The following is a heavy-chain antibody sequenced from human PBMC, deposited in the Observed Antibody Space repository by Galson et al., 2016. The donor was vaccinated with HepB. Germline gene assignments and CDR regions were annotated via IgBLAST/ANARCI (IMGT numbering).Heavy chain of an antibody. V-gene: IGHV4-31*03. CDR1: GGSISSGGYY. CDR3: ARGSPTMVGLDY. J-gene: IGHJ4*02. D-gene: IGHD4-23*01. Sequence: TLSLTCTVSGGSISSGGYYWSWIRQHPGKGLEYIGYIYYSGSTYYSPSLESRVSMSVDTSDNQFSLTLRSVTAADTAVYYCARGSPTMVGLDYWGQGALVTVS. CDR2: IYYSGST.